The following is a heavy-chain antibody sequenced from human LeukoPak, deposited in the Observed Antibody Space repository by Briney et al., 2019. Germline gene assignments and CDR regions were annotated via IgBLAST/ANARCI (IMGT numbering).Heavy chain of an antibody. CDR2: INTNTGNP. CDR1: GYTFTSYA. V-gene: IGHV7-4-1*02. D-gene: IGHD1-26*01. Sequence: ASVKVSCKASGYTFTSYAMNWVRQAPGQGLEWMGWINTNTGNPTYPQGFTGRFVFSLDISVSTAYLQISSLKAEDTAVYYCARVGSLEYPDYWGQGTLVTVSS. CDR3: ARVGSLEYPDY. J-gene: IGHJ4*02.